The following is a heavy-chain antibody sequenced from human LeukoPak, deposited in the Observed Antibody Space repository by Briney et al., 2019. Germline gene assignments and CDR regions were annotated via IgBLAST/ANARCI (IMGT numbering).Heavy chain of an antibody. D-gene: IGHD6-19*01. CDR3: AKDISGSSGWYSGGFDY. CDR1: GFSFSGHW. CDR2: ISYDGSNK. J-gene: IGHJ4*02. V-gene: IGHV3-30*18. Sequence: GGSLRLSCTASGFSFSGHWMHWVRQAPGKGLEWVAVISYDGSNKYYADSVKGRFTISRDNSKNTLYLQMNSLRAEDTAVYYCAKDISGSSGWYSGGFDYWGQGTLVTVSS.